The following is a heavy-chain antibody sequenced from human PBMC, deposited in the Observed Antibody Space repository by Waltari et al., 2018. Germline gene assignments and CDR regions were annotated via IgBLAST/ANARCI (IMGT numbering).Heavy chain of an antibody. CDR2: FEPEDGET. D-gene: IGHD6-13*01. CDR3: ATPRAAAEGGHAFDI. V-gene: IGHV1-24*01. J-gene: IGHJ3*02. Sequence: QVQLVQSGAEVKKPGASVTVSCKVSGYTLTELSMHWVRQAPGKGLEWMGGFEPEDGETIYAQKCQGRVTRTEDTSTDTAYMEMSSLRSEDTAVYYCATPRAAAEGGHAFDIWGQGTMVTVSS. CDR1: GYTLTELS.